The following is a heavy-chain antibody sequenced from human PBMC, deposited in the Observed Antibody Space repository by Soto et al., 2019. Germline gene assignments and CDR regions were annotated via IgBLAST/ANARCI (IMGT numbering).Heavy chain of an antibody. D-gene: IGHD6-6*01. CDR3: SRGLASGDY. J-gene: IGHJ4*02. V-gene: IGHV1-46*03. CDR1: GYIFTNFY. CDR2: INPNGGST. Sequence: QVQLVQPGAEVKKPGASVKFSCKASGYIFTNFYIHWVRQAPGQGLEWIGIINPNGGSTNYAQNSQGRVTMTRDTSTSTVYMDLSSLRSEDAAVYYCSRGLASGDYWGKGTLITVSS.